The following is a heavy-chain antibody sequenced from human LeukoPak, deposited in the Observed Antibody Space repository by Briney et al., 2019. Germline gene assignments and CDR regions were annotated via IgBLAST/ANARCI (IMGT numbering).Heavy chain of an antibody. Sequence: SQTLSLTCAVSGGSISSGGYSWSWIRQPPGKGLEWIGYIYHSGSTYYNPPLKSRVTISVDTSKNQFSLKLSSVTAADTAVYYCARALYYDSSGYYNQYYFDYWGQGTLVTVSS. CDR3: ARALYYDSSGYYNQYYFDY. D-gene: IGHD3-22*01. V-gene: IGHV4-30-2*01. J-gene: IGHJ4*02. CDR1: GGSISSGGYS. CDR2: IYHSGST.